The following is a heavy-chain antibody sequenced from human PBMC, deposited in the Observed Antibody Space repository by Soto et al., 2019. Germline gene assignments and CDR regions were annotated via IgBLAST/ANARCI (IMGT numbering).Heavy chain of an antibody. CDR3: ARVRPTDYVGNYNNGMDV. V-gene: IGHV3-21*04. J-gene: IGHJ6*02. CDR2: ISGSSTYI. Sequence: EVQLVESGGGLVKPGESLRVSCAASGFTFSYYSLHWVRQAPGKGLEWVSSISGSSTYIYYADRVKGRFTISRDNAKNSLYLRMDSLRAEDTAVYYCARVRPTDYVGNYNNGMDVWGQGTTVTVSS. CDR1: GFTFSYYS. D-gene: IGHD4-17*01.